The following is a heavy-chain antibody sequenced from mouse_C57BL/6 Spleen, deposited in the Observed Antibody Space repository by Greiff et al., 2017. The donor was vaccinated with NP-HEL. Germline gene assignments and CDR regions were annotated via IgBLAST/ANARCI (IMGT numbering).Heavy chain of an antibody. J-gene: IGHJ2*01. CDR2: IYPRSGNT. D-gene: IGHD1-1*01. CDR1: GYTFTSYG. Sequence: VQLVESGAELARPGASVKLSCKASGYTFTSYGISWVKQRTGQGLEWIGEIYPRSGNTYYNEKFKGKATLTADKSSSTAYMELRSLTSEDSAVYFCANYYGSSYNYFDYWGQGTTLTVSS. CDR3: ANYYGSSYNYFDY. V-gene: IGHV1-81*01.